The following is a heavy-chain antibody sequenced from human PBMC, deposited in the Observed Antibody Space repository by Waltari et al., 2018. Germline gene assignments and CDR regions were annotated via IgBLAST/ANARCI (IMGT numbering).Heavy chain of an antibody. Sequence: EVQLVESGGGLVQPGRSLRLSCAASGFTFDDYAMTWVREAPGKGLEGVYGISWNSGSIGYADSVKGRFTISRDNAKNSLYLQMNSLRAEDTALYYCARTMVRGVDAFDIWGQGTMVTVSS. CDR1: GFTFDDYA. CDR2: ISWNSGSI. CDR3: ARTMVRGVDAFDI. V-gene: IGHV3-9*01. J-gene: IGHJ3*02. D-gene: IGHD3-10*01.